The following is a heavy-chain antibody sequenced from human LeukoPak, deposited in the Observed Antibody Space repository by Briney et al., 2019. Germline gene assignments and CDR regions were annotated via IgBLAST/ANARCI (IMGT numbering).Heavy chain of an antibody. V-gene: IGHV1-24*01. CDR3: ATYNRSSTSCYNNWFDP. CDR2: FDPEDGET. Sequence: GASVKVSCKVSGYTLTELSMHWVRQAPGKGLEWMGGFDPEDGETIYAQKFQGRVTMTEDTSTDTAYMELSSLRSEDTAVYYCATYNRSSTSCYNNWFDPWGQGTLVTVSS. CDR1: GYTLTELS. J-gene: IGHJ5*02. D-gene: IGHD2-2*02.